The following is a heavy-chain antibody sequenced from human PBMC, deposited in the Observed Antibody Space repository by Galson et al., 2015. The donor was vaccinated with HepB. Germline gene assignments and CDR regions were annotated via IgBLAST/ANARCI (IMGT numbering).Heavy chain of an antibody. CDR2: ISGSGITTM. V-gene: IGHV3-11*01. CDR1: GFTFTDYS. Sequence: SLRLSCAASGFTFTDYSMTWIRQAPGKGLEWVSYISGSGITTMFYADSVKGRFTISRDNAKNSLYLQMTSLRAEDTAVYYCARATLGWFDPWGQGTLVTVSS. CDR3: ARATLGWFDP. J-gene: IGHJ5*02. D-gene: IGHD3-16*01.